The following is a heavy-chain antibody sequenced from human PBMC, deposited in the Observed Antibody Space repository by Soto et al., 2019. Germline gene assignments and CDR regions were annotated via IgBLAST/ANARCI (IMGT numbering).Heavy chain of an antibody. CDR1: GGSISSSSYY. J-gene: IGHJ5*02. CDR2: IYYSGST. CDR3: AGRTVTTPNWFDP. D-gene: IGHD4-4*01. Sequence: QLQLQESGPGLVKPSETLSLTCTVSGGSISSSSYYWGWIRQPPGKGLEWIGSIYYSGSTYYNPSLKSRVTISVDTSKTQFSLKLSSVTAADTAVYYCAGRTVTTPNWFDPWGQGTLVTVSS. V-gene: IGHV4-39*01.